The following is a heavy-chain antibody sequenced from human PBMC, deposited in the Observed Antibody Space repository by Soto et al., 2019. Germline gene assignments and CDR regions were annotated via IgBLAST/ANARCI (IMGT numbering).Heavy chain of an antibody. CDR1: GFTFSSYG. J-gene: IGHJ4*02. V-gene: IGHV3-30*18. Sequence: QVQLVESGGGVVQPGRSLRLSCAASGFTFSSYGMHWVRQAPGKGLEWVAVISYDGSNKYYADSVKGRFTISRDNSKNTLYLQMNSLRAEDTAVYYCAKGINSGYDFSGVYWGQGTLVTVSS. CDR2: ISYDGSNK. D-gene: IGHD5-12*01. CDR3: AKGINSGYDFSGVY.